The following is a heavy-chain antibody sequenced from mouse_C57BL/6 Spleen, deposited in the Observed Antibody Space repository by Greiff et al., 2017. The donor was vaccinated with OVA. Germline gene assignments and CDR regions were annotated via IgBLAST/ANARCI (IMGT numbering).Heavy chain of an antibody. CDR2: ISSGSSTI. D-gene: IGHD1-1*01. J-gene: IGHJ1*03. V-gene: IGHV5-17*01. Sequence: EVKVVESGGGLVKPGGSLKLSCAASGFTFSDYGMHWVRQAPEKGLEWVAYISSGSSTIYYADTVKGRFTISRVNAKNTLFLQMTSLRSEDTAMYYCARVTTVVATNWYFDVWGTGTTVTVSS. CDR3: ARVTTVVATNWYFDV. CDR1: GFTFSDYG.